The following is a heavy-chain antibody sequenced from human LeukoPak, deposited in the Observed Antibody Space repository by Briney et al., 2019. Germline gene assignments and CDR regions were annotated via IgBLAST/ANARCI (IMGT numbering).Heavy chain of an antibody. D-gene: IGHD7-27*01. V-gene: IGHV3-53*01. CDR2: IYSGGST. J-gene: IGHJ3*02. Sequence: PGGSLRLSCAASGFTVSNNYMSWVRQAPGKGLEWVSLIYSGGSTYYADSVKGRFTISRDNSKNTLFLQMNSLRVEDTAVYYCARVTGDAFDIWGQGTMVTVSS. CDR1: GFTVSNNY. CDR3: ARVTGDAFDI.